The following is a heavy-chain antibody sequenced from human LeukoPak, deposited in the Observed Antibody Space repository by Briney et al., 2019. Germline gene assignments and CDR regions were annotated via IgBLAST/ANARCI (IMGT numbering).Heavy chain of an antibody. CDR2: IKQDGSEE. V-gene: IGHV3-7*05. CDR3: ARASDPWLQLT. Sequence: GGSLRLSCAASGFTFSNYWMIWVRQAPGKGLEWVGNIKQDGSEERYADSVRGRFSISRDNAQTSLYLQVNSLRAEDTAVYYCARASDPWLQLTWGQGTLVTVSS. CDR1: GFTFSNYW. J-gene: IGHJ5*02. D-gene: IGHD5-24*01.